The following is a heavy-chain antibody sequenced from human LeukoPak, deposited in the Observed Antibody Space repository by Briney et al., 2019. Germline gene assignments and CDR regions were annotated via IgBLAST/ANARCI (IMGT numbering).Heavy chain of an antibody. Sequence: ASVKVSCKASSYAFTSYGFSWVGQARGQGLEWMGWISAYNGNTNYAQKLQGRVTMTTDTSTSTAYMELRSLRSDDTAVYYCARDSHDYVWGSLGYWGQGTLFTVSS. D-gene: IGHD3-16*01. CDR3: ARDSHDYVWGSLGY. V-gene: IGHV1-18*04. J-gene: IGHJ4*02. CDR2: ISAYNGNT. CDR1: SYAFTSYG.